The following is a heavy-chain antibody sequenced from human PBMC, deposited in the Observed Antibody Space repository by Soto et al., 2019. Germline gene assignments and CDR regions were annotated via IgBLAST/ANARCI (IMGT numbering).Heavy chain of an antibody. D-gene: IGHD6-13*01. J-gene: IGHJ6*02. V-gene: IGHV3-15*07. Sequence: EVQPVESGGGLVKPGGSLRLSCAASGFTFSNAWMNWVRQAPGKGLEWVGRIKSKTDGGTTDYAAPVKGRFTISRDDSKNTLYLQMNSLKTEDTAVYYCTTVMAAAVDYYYYGMDVWGQGTTVTVSS. CDR3: TTVMAAAVDYYYYGMDV. CDR1: GFTFSNAW. CDR2: IKSKTDGGTT.